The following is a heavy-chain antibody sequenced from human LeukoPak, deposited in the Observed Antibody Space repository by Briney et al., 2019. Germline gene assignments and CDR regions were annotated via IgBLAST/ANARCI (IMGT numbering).Heavy chain of an antibody. V-gene: IGHV1-46*01. Sequence: ASVKVSCKASGYTFTSYYIHWVRQAPGQGLEWMGLINPGGAATVYAEKFQGRVTMTRDMSTSTVYMQLRSLRSEDTAVYYCARGVLDAFDIWGQGTMVTVSS. CDR2: INPGGAAT. J-gene: IGHJ3*02. D-gene: IGHD6-6*01. CDR3: ARGVLDAFDI. CDR1: GYTFTSYY.